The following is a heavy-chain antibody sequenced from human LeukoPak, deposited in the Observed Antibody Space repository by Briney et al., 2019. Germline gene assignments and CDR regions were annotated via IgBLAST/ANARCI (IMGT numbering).Heavy chain of an antibody. CDR3: ARDRGLYSSGWYAFDI. CDR1: GYTFTSYY. J-gene: IGHJ3*02. V-gene: IGHV1-46*01. Sequence: ASVKVSCKASGYTFTSYYMHWVRQAPGQGLEWMGIINPSGGSTSYAQKFQGRVTITADESTSTAYMELSSLRSEDTAVYYCARDRGLYSSGWYAFDIWGQGTMVTVSS. CDR2: INPSGGST. D-gene: IGHD6-19*01.